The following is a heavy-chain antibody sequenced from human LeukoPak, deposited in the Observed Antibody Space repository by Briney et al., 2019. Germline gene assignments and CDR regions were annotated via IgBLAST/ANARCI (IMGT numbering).Heavy chain of an antibody. Sequence: GSLRPSCAASGFTFSDYFMNWVRQAPGKGLEWVANIKQDGSEKYYVDSVRGRFTISRDTAKNSLYLQMNTLRAEDTAVYYCARDIAVAGSGDNWFDPWGIVVVTPDYWGQGTLVTVSS. D-gene: IGHD6-19*01. V-gene: IGHV3-7*01. CDR1: GFTFSDYF. CDR3: ARDIAVAGSGDNWFDPWGIVVVTPDY. J-gene: IGHJ4*02. CDR2: IKQDGSEK.